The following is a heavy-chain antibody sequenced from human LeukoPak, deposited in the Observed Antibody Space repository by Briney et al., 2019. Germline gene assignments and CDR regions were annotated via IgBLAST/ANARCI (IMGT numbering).Heavy chain of an antibody. Sequence: ASVKVSCKASGYTFTSYSISWVRQAPGQGLEWMGWISAYNGNTIYAQKVKSRVTMTTDTSTSTAYMELRSLKSDDTAVYYCARASYCSDGSCYSDYWGREPWSPSPQ. CDR1: GYTFTSYS. CDR3: ARASYCSDGSCYSDY. CDR2: ISAYNGNT. D-gene: IGHD2-15*01. J-gene: IGHJ4*02. V-gene: IGHV1-18*01.